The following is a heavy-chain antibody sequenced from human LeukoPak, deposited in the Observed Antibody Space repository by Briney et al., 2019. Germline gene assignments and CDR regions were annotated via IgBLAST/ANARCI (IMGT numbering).Heavy chain of an antibody. CDR1: GFTFSSYS. CDR3: ARDSRGRSRPYYFDY. D-gene: IGHD1-14*01. CDR2: ISSSSSTI. V-gene: IGHV3-48*01. J-gene: IGHJ4*02. Sequence: GGSLRLSCAASGFTFSSYSMNWVRQAPGKGLEWVSYISSSSSTIYYADSVKGRFTISRDNAKNSLYLQMNSLRAEDTAVYYCARDSRGRSRPYYFDYWGQGILVTVSA.